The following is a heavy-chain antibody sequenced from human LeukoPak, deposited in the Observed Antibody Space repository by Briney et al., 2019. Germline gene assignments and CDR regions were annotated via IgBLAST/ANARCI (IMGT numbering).Heavy chain of an antibody. D-gene: IGHD4-17*01. CDR2: ISSGGTYK. V-gene: IGHV3-21*01. Sequence: GGSLRLSCAASGFTFSDYTMNWVRQAPGKGLEWVSSISSGGTYKYYADSVKGRFTISRDNAQNSLCLQMNSLRAEDSSVYYCARPTTVTTISADAFDIWGQGTMVTVSS. CDR1: GFTFSDYT. CDR3: ARPTTVTTISADAFDI. J-gene: IGHJ3*02.